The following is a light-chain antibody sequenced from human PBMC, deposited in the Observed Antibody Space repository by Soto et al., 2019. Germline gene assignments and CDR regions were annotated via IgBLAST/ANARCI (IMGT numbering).Light chain of an antibody. CDR3: QQYYSTPYT. CDR1: QSVLSSSNNENY. V-gene: IGKV4-1*01. CDR2: WAS. J-gene: IGKJ2*01. Sequence: DIVMTQSPDSLAVSLGERATINCKSSQSVLSSSNNENYLAWYQQKPGQPPKLLIYWASTRESGVPDRLSGSGSGTDFTLTISSLQAEDVAVYYCQQYYSTPYTFGQGTKLEIK.